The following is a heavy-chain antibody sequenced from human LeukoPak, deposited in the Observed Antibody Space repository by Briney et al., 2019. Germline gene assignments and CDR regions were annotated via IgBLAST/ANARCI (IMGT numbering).Heavy chain of an antibody. CDR2: ISWNSGSI. J-gene: IGHJ3*02. V-gene: IGHV3-9*03. Sequence: PGRSLRLSCAASGFTFDDYAMHWVRQAPGKGLEWVSGISWNSGSIGYADSVKGRFTISRDNAKNSLYLQMNSLRAEDMALYYCAKDINWNYMIRAFDIWGQGTMVTVSS. D-gene: IGHD1-7*01. CDR3: AKDINWNYMIRAFDI. CDR1: GFTFDDYA.